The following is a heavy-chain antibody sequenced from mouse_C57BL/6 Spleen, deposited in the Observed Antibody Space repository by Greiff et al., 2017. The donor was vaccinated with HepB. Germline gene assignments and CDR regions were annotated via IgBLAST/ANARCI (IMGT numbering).Heavy chain of an antibody. D-gene: IGHD2-4*01. V-gene: IGHV1-55*01. J-gene: IGHJ1*03. CDR3: ARFSYDYDGYWYFDV. Sequence: QVQLQQPGAELVKPGASVKMSCKASGYTFTSYWITWVKQRPGQGLEWIGDIYPGSGSTNYNKKFKSKATLTVDTSSSTAYMQLSSLTSEDSAVYYCARFSYDYDGYWYFDVWGTGTTVTVSS. CDR2: IYPGSGST. CDR1: GYTFTSYW.